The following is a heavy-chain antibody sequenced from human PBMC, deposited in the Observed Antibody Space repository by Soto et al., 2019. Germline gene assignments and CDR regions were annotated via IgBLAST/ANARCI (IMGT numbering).Heavy chain of an antibody. Sequence: TLSLTCTVSGGSISSGGYYWSWIRQHPGKGLEWIGYIYYSGSTYYNPSLKSRVTISVDTSKNQFSLKLSSVTAADTAVYYCARDQFGNYDSSGYYENDAFDIWGQGTMVTVSS. D-gene: IGHD3-22*01. J-gene: IGHJ3*02. CDR2: IYYSGST. CDR1: GGSISSGGYY. CDR3: ARDQFGNYDSSGYYENDAFDI. V-gene: IGHV4-31*03.